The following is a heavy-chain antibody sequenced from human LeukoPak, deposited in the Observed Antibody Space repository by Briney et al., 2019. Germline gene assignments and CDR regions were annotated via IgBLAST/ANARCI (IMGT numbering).Heavy chain of an antibody. CDR3: ARDPRAAQIYYMDV. CDR1: GFTFSSYS. V-gene: IGHV3-21*01. J-gene: IGHJ6*03. Sequence: GGSLRLSCAASGFTFSSYSMNWVRQAPGKGLEWVSSISSSSSYIYYADSVKGRFTISRDNAKNSLYLQMNSLRAEDTAVYYCARDPRAAQIYYMDVWGKGTTVIVSS. CDR2: ISSSSSYI. D-gene: IGHD6-25*01.